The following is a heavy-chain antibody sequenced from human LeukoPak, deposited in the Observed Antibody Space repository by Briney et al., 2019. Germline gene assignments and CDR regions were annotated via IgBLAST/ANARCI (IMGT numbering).Heavy chain of an antibody. Sequence: GGSLRLSCAASGFMFSGYWMTWLRQAPGKGPEWVANIKEDGSEKYYVDSVKGRFTISRDNAKKSVYLQMNSMRAEDTAVYYCARDHGGSDDYWGQGTLVTVSS. CDR1: GFMFSGYW. D-gene: IGHD2-15*01. V-gene: IGHV3-7*01. CDR3: ARDHGGSDDY. J-gene: IGHJ4*02. CDR2: IKEDGSEK.